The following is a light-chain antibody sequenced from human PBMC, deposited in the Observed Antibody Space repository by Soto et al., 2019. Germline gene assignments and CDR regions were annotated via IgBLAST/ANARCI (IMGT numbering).Light chain of an antibody. Sequence: QSVLTQPASVSGSPGQSITISCTGTSGDIGSYNRVSWYQQHPGKAPKLIIYEVTDRPSGVSNRFSGSKSGNTASLTISGLQAEDEAEYYCSSKTTSSTLGVFGTGTKVTVL. J-gene: IGLJ1*01. V-gene: IGLV2-14*01. CDR2: EVT. CDR3: SSKTTSSTLGV. CDR1: SGDIGSYNR.